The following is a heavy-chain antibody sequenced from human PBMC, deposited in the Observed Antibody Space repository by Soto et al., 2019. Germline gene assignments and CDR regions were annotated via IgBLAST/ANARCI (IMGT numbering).Heavy chain of an antibody. CDR1: GGSISSYY. CDR3: ARVLHIYDFWSGPLNWGFDY. Sequence: SETLSLTCTVSGGSISSYYWSWIRQPPGKGLEWIGYIYYSGSTNYNPSLKSRVTISVDTSKNQFSLKLSSVTAADTAVYYCARVLHIYDFWSGPLNWGFDYWGQGTLVTVSS. CDR2: IYYSGST. J-gene: IGHJ4*02. D-gene: IGHD3-3*01. V-gene: IGHV4-59*01.